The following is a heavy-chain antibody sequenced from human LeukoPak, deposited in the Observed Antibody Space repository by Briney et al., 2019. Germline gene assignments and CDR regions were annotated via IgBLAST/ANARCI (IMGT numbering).Heavy chain of an antibody. V-gene: IGHV4-31*03. CDR3: ARGTRGSMSDY. D-gene: IGHD2/OR15-2a*01. J-gene: IGHJ4*02. Sequence: SETLSLTCTVSGGSISSGGYYWSWIRQHPGKGLEWIGYIYYSGSTYYNPSLKSRVTISVDTSKNQFSLKLSSVTAADTAVYYCARGTRGSMSDYWGQGTLVTVX. CDR2: IYYSGST. CDR1: GGSISSGGYY.